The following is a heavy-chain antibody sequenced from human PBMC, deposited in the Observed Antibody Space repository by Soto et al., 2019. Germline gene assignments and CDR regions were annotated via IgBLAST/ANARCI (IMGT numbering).Heavy chain of an antibody. CDR2: IDPSDSYT. J-gene: IGHJ6*02. CDR3: ARVYSRSAGGYYYYGMDV. Sequence: GESLKISCKGSGYSFTSYWISWVRQMPGKGLEWMGRIDPSDSYTNYSPSFQRHVTISADKSISTAYLQWSSLKASDTAMYYCARVYSRSAGGYYYYGMDVWGQGTTVTVSS. V-gene: IGHV5-10-1*01. CDR1: GYSFTSYW. D-gene: IGHD6-6*01.